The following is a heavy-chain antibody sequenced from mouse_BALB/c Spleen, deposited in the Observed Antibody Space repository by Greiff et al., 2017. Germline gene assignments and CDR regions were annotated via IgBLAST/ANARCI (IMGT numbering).Heavy chain of an antibody. Sequence: EVKVVESGGGLVQPGGSRKLSCAASGFTFSSFGMHWVRQAPEKGLEWVAYIGSGSSTIYYADTVKGRFTISRDNPKNTLFLQMTSLRSEDTAMYYCARDGYYDYYAMDYWGQGTSVTVSS. CDR1: GFTFSSFG. J-gene: IGHJ4*01. D-gene: IGHD2-3*01. V-gene: IGHV5-17*02. CDR3: ARDGYYDYYAMDY. CDR2: IGSGSSTI.